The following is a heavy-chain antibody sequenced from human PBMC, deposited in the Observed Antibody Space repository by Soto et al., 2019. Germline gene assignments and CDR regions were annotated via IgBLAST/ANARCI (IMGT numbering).Heavy chain of an antibody. D-gene: IGHD5-12*01. CDR2: SIPLFGTA. CDR1: GCTFNNYP. Sequence: RASVKVSCKASGCTFNNYPITWVRQAPGEGLEWMGGSIPLFGTANYAQKFQGRVTISVDESTRTAYMERSSLRSEDTAVYYCARGRGYSGDDHYYYFDMDVWGQGTTVTVSS. V-gene: IGHV1-69*13. J-gene: IGHJ6*02. CDR3: ARGRGYSGDDHYYYFDMDV.